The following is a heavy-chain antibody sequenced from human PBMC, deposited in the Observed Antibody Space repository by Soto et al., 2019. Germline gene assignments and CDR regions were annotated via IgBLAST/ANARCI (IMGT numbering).Heavy chain of an antibody. J-gene: IGHJ4*02. D-gene: IGHD3-22*01. Sequence: PSETLSLTCTVSGSSISSGGYYWSWIRQHPGKGLEWIGYINYSGSTYYNPSLKSRVTISVDTSKNQFSLKLSSVTAADTAVYYCAIDYRNYYDNSGYFRYWGQGTLVTDSS. CDR1: GSSISSGGYY. CDR3: AIDYRNYYDNSGYFRY. CDR2: INYSGST. V-gene: IGHV4-31*03.